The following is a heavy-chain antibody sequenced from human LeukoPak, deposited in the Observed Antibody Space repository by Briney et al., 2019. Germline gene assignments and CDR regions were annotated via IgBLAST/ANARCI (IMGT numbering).Heavy chain of an antibody. CDR3: AKGGSDIVVVVAAKHNYYYYYMDV. V-gene: IGHV3-30*18. CDR1: GFTFSSYG. Sequence: GGSLRLSCAASGFTFSSYGMHWVRQAPGKGLEWVAVISYDGSNKYYADSVKGRFTISRDNYKNTLYLQMNSLRAEDTAVYYCAKGGSDIVVVVAAKHNYYYYYMDVWGKGTTVTVSS. CDR2: ISYDGSNK. D-gene: IGHD2-15*01. J-gene: IGHJ6*03.